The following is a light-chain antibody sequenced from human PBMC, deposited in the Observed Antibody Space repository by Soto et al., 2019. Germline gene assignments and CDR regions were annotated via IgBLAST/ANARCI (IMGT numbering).Light chain of an antibody. J-gene: IGKJ4*01. Sequence: DIVMTQSPATLSVSPGERATLSCRASQSISSSLAWYQQKPGQTPRLLIYGTSTRATGIPARFSGSGSGTEFTLTISSLQSEDFAVYYCHHYNNWPLTFGGGTKVDIK. V-gene: IGKV3-15*01. CDR2: GTS. CDR3: HHYNNWPLT. CDR1: QSISSS.